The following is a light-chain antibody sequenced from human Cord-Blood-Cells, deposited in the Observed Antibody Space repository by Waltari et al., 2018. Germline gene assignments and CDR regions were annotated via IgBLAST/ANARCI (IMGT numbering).Light chain of an antibody. V-gene: IGKV3-15*01. Sequence: EIVMTQSPATLSVSPGERATLPCRASQRVSSNLAWYQQKPGQAPRLLIYGASTRATGIPARFSGSGSGTEFTLTISSLQSEDFAVYYCQQYNNWPALTFGGGTKVEIK. J-gene: IGKJ4*01. CDR2: GAS. CDR3: QQYNNWPALT. CDR1: QRVSSN.